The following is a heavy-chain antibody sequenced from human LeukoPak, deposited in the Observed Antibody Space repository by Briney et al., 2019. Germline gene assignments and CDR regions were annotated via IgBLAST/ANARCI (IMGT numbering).Heavy chain of an antibody. CDR2: IYYSGST. CDR3: ASALDYVWGSYRFPYFDY. J-gene: IGHJ4*02. V-gene: IGHV4-31*03. CDR1: GGSISSGGYY. D-gene: IGHD3-16*02. Sequence: PSETLSLTCTVSGGSISSGGYYWSWIRQHPGKGLEWIGYIYYSGSTYYNPSLKSRVTISVDTPKNQFSLKLSSVTAADTAVYYCASALDYVWGSYRFPYFDYWGQGTLVTVSS.